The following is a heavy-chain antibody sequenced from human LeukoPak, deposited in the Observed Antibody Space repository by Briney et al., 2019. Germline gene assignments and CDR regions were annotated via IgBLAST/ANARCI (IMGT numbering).Heavy chain of an antibody. CDR3: ARLSSAPGLYYFDY. J-gene: IGHJ4*02. V-gene: IGHV4-31*03. CDR2: IYYSGST. CDR1: GCSLSSGGYY. D-gene: IGHD3-10*01. Sequence: PSQTLSLTCTVSGCSLSSGGYYWSWIRQHPGKGLEWIGYIYYSGSTYYNPSLKSRVTISVDTSKNQFSLKLSSVTAADTAVYYCARLSSAPGLYYFDYWGQGTLVTVSS.